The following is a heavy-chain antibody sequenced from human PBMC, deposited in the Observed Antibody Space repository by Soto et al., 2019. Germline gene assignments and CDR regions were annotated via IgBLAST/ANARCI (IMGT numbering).Heavy chain of an antibody. J-gene: IGHJ4*02. V-gene: IGHV4-30-4*01. CDR3: ARDNSGYSRADY. CDR2: IYHSGAT. CDR1: GGSITSGDYY. D-gene: IGHD3-22*01. Sequence: SETLSPTCTVSGGSITSGDYYWSWIRQPPGKGLEWIGYIYHSGATFYNPSLKSRVTISVDTPKNQFSLMLSSVTAADTAVYYCARDNSGYSRADYWGQGTLVTVSS.